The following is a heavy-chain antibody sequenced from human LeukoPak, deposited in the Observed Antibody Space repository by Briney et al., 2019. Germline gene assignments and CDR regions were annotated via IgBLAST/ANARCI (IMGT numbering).Heavy chain of an antibody. CDR2: ISASRST. V-gene: IGHV4-4*07. D-gene: IGHD3-3*01. CDR3: ARGSSYYDFWSGFDY. J-gene: IGHJ4*02. Sequence: PSETLSLTCTVSGDSITNYYWSWIRQPAGKGLEWIGRISASRSTNYKSSLGSRVTMSVDTSKNQFSLKLSSVTAADTAVYYCARGSSYYDFWSGFDYWGQGTLVTVSS. CDR1: GDSITNYY.